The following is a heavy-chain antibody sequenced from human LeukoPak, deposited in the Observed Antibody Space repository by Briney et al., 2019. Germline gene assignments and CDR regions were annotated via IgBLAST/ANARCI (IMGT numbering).Heavy chain of an antibody. J-gene: IGHJ4*02. CDR1: GFTFSNYG. V-gene: IGHV3-30*18. D-gene: IGHD6-19*01. CDR3: AKDLEAVADTGYFDY. CDR2: ISYDGSNR. Sequence: PGGSLRLSCAASGFTFSNYGLHWVRQAPGKGLEWVAVISYDGSNRYSADSVKGRFTISRDNSKNTLCLQMNSLRAEDTAVYYCAKDLEAVADTGYFDYWGQGTLVTVSS.